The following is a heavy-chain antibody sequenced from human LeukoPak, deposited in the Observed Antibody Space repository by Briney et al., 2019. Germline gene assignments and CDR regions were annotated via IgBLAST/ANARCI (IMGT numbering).Heavy chain of an antibody. Sequence: SETLSLTCTVSGGSISTDYWSWIRQPPGKGPEWIGYIYYSGSANYKPSLKSRVSISVDTSKNQFSLHLTSVTAADTAVYYCARDRIGSGYHGGDAFDIWGQGAMVTVSS. CDR1: GGSISTDY. D-gene: IGHD5-12*01. J-gene: IGHJ3*02. CDR2: IYYSGSA. CDR3: ARDRIGSGYHGGDAFDI. V-gene: IGHV4-59*01.